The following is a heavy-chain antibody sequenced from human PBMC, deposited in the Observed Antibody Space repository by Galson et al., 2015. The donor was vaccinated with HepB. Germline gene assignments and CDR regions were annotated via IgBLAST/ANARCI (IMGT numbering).Heavy chain of an antibody. CDR2: ISAYNGNT. D-gene: IGHD4-17*01. CDR1: GYTFTSYG. V-gene: IGHV1-18*01. J-gene: IGHJ6*02. Sequence: SVKVSCKASGYTFTSYGISWVRQAPGQGLEWMGWISAYNGNTNYAQKLQGRVTMTTDTSTSTAYMELRSLRSDDTAVYYCARDFNDYGDYGDYYYGMDVWGQGTTVTVSS. CDR3: ARDFNDYGDYGDYYYGMDV.